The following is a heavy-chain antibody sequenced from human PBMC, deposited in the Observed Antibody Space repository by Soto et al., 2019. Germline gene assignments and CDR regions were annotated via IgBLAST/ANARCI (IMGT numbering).Heavy chain of an antibody. CDR2: NDFSGNT. J-gene: IGHJ4*02. D-gene: IGHD6-19*01. Sequence: QVQLQEPGPGLVRPSETLSLTCTVSSDSIRSYYWIWIRQSPGKGLEWICYNDFSGNTNYNPSLKSRVTISGDSSKNQLTLRLSSVNAADTAVYYCARAVGDPLYYLDYWGQGTIVTVSS. CDR1: SDSIRSYY. V-gene: IGHV4-59*08. CDR3: ARAVGDPLYYLDY.